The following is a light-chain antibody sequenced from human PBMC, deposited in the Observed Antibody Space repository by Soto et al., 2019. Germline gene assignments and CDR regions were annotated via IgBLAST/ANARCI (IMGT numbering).Light chain of an antibody. V-gene: IGLV2-14*01. J-gene: IGLJ1*01. CDR2: EVN. Sequence: LTQPASVSGSPGQSITISCTGTSRDVGGYNYVSWYQQHPGKAPKLIIYEVNNRPSGVSNRFSGSKSGNTASLTISGLQAEDEADYYCSSYTSGSTYVFGTGTKVTVL. CDR3: SSYTSGSTYV. CDR1: SRDVGGYNY.